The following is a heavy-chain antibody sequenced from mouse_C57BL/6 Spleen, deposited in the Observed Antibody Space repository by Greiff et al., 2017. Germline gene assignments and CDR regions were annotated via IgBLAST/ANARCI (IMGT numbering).Heavy chain of an antibody. Sequence: EVKLVESGGGLVQPGGSLSLSCAASGFTLTDYYMSWVRHPPGKALEWLGFFRKKTNGYTTEYSASVKGRFTISRDNSQSILYLQMNALRAEDSATYYCATYYEPYYAMDYWGQGTSVTVSS. CDR1: GFTLTDYY. CDR3: ATYYEPYYAMDY. V-gene: IGHV7-3*01. CDR2: FRKKTNGYTT. D-gene: IGHD2-10*01. J-gene: IGHJ4*01.